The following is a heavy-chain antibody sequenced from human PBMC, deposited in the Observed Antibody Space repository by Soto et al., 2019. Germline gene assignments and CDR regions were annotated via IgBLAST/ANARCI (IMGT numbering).Heavy chain of an antibody. Sequence: ASVKVSCKASGYNFINYGITWVRQAPGQGLEWMGWIRLHSGNTNYAQKLQGRVTMTTDTSTSTAYMELRSLRSEDTAVYYCVRDLDGSGSYYTDYWGPGTLVTVSS. V-gene: IGHV1-18*01. J-gene: IGHJ4*02. D-gene: IGHD3-10*01. CDR1: GYNFINYG. CDR2: IRLHSGNT. CDR3: VRDLDGSGSYYTDY.